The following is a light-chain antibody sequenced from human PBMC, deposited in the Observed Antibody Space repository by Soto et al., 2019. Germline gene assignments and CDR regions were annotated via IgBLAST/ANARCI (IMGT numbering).Light chain of an antibody. V-gene: IGKV1-5*01. CDR3: QRYATYSPT. CDR2: DAS. J-gene: IGKJ1*01. CDR1: QSINNW. Sequence: DIQMTQSPSFVSASVGDRFTITCRASQSINNWLAWYQLKPGKAPKLLIYDASTLQSGVPSSFSGSGSGTEFTLTISSLQPDDFATYYCQRYATYSPTFGQGTKVDIK.